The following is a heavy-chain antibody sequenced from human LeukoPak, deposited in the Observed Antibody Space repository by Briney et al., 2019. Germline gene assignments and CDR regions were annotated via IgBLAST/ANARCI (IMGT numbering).Heavy chain of an antibody. CDR1: GGSISTYY. Sequence: SETLSLTCTVSGGSISTYYWNWIRQPPGKGLEWIGYIYYSGATNYNPSLKSRVTISVDTSKNQFSLQLSSVTAADTAVYYCARGVYIAAAQYGFWGQGTLVTVSS. V-gene: IGHV4-59*01. CDR3: ARGVYIAAAQYGF. J-gene: IGHJ4*02. CDR2: IYYSGAT. D-gene: IGHD6-13*01.